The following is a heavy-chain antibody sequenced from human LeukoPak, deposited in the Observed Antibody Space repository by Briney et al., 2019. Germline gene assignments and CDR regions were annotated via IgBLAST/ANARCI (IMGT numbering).Heavy chain of an antibody. CDR1: GVTFSGYW. D-gene: IGHD3-16*01. V-gene: IGHV3-7*04. J-gene: IGHJ3*02. CDR2: INEDESQK. CDR3: ARKYWGSAFDI. Sequence: GGSLRLSCAASGVTFSGYWMTWVRQAPGKGLELVANINEDESQKYYVDSVKGRFHMSRENAKNSLFLQMNSLGAGDAVVYLWARKYWGSAFDIWGHGKMVTVFS.